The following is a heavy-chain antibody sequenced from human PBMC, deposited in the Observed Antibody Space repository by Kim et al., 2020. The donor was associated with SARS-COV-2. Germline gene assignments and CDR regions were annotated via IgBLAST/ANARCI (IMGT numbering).Heavy chain of an antibody. CDR1: GYTFTSYD. J-gene: IGHJ5*02. Sequence: ASVKVSCKASGYTFTSYDINRVRQATGQGLEWMGWMNPNSGNTGYAQKFQGRVTMTRNTSISTAYMELSSLRSEDTAVYYCAGGCFYYNDSSGYYYNWFDPWGQGTLVTVSS. V-gene: IGHV1-8*01. CDR3: AGGCFYYNDSSGYYYNWFDP. D-gene: IGHD3-22*01. CDR2: MNPNSGNT.